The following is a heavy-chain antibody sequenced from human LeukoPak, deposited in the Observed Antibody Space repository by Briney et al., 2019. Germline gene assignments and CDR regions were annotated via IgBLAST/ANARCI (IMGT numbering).Heavy chain of an antibody. J-gene: IGHJ6*03. V-gene: IGHV3-30*01. Sequence: PGRSRRLSCVASGFTFSSFPTHWVRQAPGKGLEWVAVISNDEKNKYYADSVKGRFTISRDNSKNTLFLQMNSLRAEDTALYYCARASLTEYFYYYYMDVWGKGTTVTVSS. CDR2: ISNDEKNK. D-gene: IGHD3-10*01. CDR3: ARASLTEYFYYYYMDV. CDR1: GFTFSSFP.